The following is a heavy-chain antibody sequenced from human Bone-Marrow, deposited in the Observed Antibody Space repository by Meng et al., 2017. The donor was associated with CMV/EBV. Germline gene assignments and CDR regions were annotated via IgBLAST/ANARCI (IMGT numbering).Heavy chain of an antibody. V-gene: IGHV4-59*01. CDR2: IYYSGST. CDR1: GGSISSYY. J-gene: IGHJ5*02. CDR3: ARLGRHCSGGSCYFGWFDP. Sequence: SETLSLTCTVSGGSISSYYWSWIRQPPGKGLEWIGYIYYSGSTNYNPSLKSRVTISVDTSKYQFSLKLRSVTAADTAVYYCARLGRHCSGGSCYFGWFDPWGQGTLVTVSS. D-gene: IGHD2-15*01.